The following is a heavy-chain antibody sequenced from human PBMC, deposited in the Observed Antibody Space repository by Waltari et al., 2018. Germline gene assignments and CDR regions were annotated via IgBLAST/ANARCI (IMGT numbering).Heavy chain of an antibody. J-gene: IGHJ6*03. CDR2: MNPNSGNT. CDR1: GYTFTSYD. V-gene: IGHV1-8*01. Sequence: QVQLVQSGAEVKKPGASVKVSCKASGYTFTSYDINWVRQATGQGLEWMGWMNPNSGNTGYAQKFQGRVTMTRNTSISTAYMELSSLRSEDTAVYYCARDLSDYYYYYMDVWGKGTTVTVSS. CDR3: ARDLSDYYYYYMDV.